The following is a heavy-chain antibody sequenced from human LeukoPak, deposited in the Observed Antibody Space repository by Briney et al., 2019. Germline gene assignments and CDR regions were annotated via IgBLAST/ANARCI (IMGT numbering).Heavy chain of an antibody. CDR2: IRYDGSNK. V-gene: IGHV3-30*02. Sequence: GGSLRLSCAASGFTFSSYWMSWVRQAPGKGLEWVAFIRYDGSNKYYADSVKGRFTISRDNSKNTLYLQMNSLRAEDTAVYYCAKGAPYYDFWSGHYPDAFDIWGQGTMVTVSS. D-gene: IGHD3-3*01. CDR1: GFTFSSYW. J-gene: IGHJ3*02. CDR3: AKGAPYYDFWSGHYPDAFDI.